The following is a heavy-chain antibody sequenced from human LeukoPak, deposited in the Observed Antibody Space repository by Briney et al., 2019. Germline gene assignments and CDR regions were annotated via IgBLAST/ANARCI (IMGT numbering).Heavy chain of an antibody. Sequence: SETLPLTCTVSGYSISSGYYWGWIRQPPGKGLEWIGSIYHSGSTYYNPSLKSRVSISVDTSKNQFSLRLTSVTAADTAKYYCARRVLDAFDIWGQGTMVTVSS. J-gene: IGHJ3*02. CDR1: GYSISSGYY. V-gene: IGHV4-38-2*02. CDR2: IYHSGST. CDR3: ARRVLDAFDI.